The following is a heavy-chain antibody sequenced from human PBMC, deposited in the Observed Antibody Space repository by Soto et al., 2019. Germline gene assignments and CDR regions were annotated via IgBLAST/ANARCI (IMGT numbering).Heavy chain of an antibody. J-gene: IGHJ4*02. CDR2: ISYDGSNK. V-gene: IGHV3-30*18. CDR3: AKDRCYDILTGLPAY. CDR1: GFTFSSYG. D-gene: IGHD3-9*01. Sequence: PGGSLRLSCAASGFTFSSYGMHWVRQAPGKGLEWVAVISYDGSNKYYADSVKGRFTISRDNSKNTLYLQMNSLRAEDTAVYYCAKDRCYDILTGLPAYWGQGTLVTVSS.